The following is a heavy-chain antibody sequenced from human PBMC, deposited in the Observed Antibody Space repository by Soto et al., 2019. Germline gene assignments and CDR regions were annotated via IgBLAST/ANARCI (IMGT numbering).Heavy chain of an antibody. V-gene: IGHV3-23*01. CDR1: GFTFSDYA. Sequence: EVQLLESGGGFVQPGGSLRLSCAASGFTFSDYAMTWVRQAPGKGLEWVSAITSSGSSTYYAESVKGRFTIYRDNSKSTLYLQMNSLRAEDTATYYCAKGAEGYVVSSLDYWGQGTLVTVSS. J-gene: IGHJ4*02. D-gene: IGHD5-12*01. CDR3: AKGAEGYVVSSLDY. CDR2: ITSSGSST.